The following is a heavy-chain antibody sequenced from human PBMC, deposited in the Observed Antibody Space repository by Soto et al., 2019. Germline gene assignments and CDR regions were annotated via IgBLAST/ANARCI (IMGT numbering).Heavy chain of an antibody. CDR3: ARDFGYDDV. J-gene: IGHJ6*02. CDR2: IGGARSTAI. Sequence: GGSLRLSCAASGFTFSNYNMNWVRQAPGKGLEWVSHIGGARSTAIYYADSVKGRFTISRDNAENSLFLQMNSLRDEDTAVYYCARDFGYDDVWGQGTTVTVSS. CDR1: GFTFSNYN. D-gene: IGHD3-22*01. V-gene: IGHV3-48*02.